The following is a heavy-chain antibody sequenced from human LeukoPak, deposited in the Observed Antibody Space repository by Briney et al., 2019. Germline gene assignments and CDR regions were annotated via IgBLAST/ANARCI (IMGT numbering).Heavy chain of an antibody. CDR1: GVTFSSYA. D-gene: IGHD3-16*01. V-gene: IGHV3-30-3*01. J-gene: IGHJ4*02. CDR2: ISYDGSNK. CDR3: ARVALGEFDY. Sequence: GGSLRLSCAASGVTFSSYAMHWVRQAPGKGLEWVAVISYDGSNKYYADSVKGRFTISRDNSKNTLYLQMNSLRAEDTAVYYCARVALGEFDYWGQGTLVTVSS.